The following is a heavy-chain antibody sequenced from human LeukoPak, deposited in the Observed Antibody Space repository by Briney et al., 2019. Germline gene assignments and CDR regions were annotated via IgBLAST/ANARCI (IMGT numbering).Heavy chain of an antibody. Sequence: SVKASCKASGGTFSSYAISWVRQAPGQGLEWMGGIIPIFGTANYAQKFQGRVTITTDESTSTAYMELSSLRSEDTAVYYCAREVVVSTASGSIYWFDPWGQGTLVTVSS. CDR2: IIPIFGTA. CDR3: AREVVVSTASGSIYWFDP. V-gene: IGHV1-69*05. J-gene: IGHJ5*02. D-gene: IGHD3-10*01. CDR1: GGTFSSYA.